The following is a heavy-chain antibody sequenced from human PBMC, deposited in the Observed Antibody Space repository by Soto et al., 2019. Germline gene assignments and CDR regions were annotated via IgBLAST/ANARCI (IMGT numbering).Heavy chain of an antibody. CDR1: GDSVSSNCAA. V-gene: IGHV6-1*01. J-gene: IGHJ6*01. Sequence: QVQLQQSGPGLVKPSQPLSLTCAISGDSVSSNCAAWNWIRQSPSRGLELLGRKYYRSKWYNDYAVSVKSRIPLNPDTPKNQFSLQLNSVTPEDTAVYYCARVNCDFHYGMDVWGQGTTVTVSS. D-gene: IGHD3-3*01. CDR2: KYYRSKWYN. CDR3: ARVNCDFHYGMDV.